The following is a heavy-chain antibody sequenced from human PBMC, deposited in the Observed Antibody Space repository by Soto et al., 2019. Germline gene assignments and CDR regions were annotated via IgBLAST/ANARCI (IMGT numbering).Heavy chain of an antibody. CDR1: GGTFDNFI. J-gene: IGHJ6*02. CDR3: ARHGTYSSSLSQYSGMDV. V-gene: IGHV1-69*01. D-gene: IGHD1-26*01. CDR2: IVPMLGTP. Sequence: QVQLVQSGAEVKEPGSSVRVSCKASGGTFDNFIMNWVRQTPGQGLEWMGGIVPMLGTPTYAEKFKGRVTISATGSTSTMYMEVTSLRSEDTAIYYCARHGTYSSSLSQYSGMDVLGQGTTVTVSS.